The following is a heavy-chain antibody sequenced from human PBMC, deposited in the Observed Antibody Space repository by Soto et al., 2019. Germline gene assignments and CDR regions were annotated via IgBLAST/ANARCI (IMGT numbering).Heavy chain of an antibody. D-gene: IGHD4-17*01. CDR2: IYYSGST. V-gene: IGHV4-59*01. J-gene: IGHJ4*02. Sequence: SEILSLTCTVSGGSISSYYWSWIRQPPGKGLEWIGYIYYSGSTNYNPSLKSRVTISVDTSKNQFSLKLSSVTAADTAVYYCERDHDGEIAYWGQGTLVTVSS. CDR3: ERDHDGEIAY. CDR1: GGSISSYY.